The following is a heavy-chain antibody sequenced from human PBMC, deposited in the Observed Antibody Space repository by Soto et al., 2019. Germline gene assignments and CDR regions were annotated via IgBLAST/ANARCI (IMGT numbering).Heavy chain of an antibody. V-gene: IGHV3-30-3*01. D-gene: IGHD5-12*01. CDR3: ARGRDGYNCCDY. Sequence: QVQLVESGGGVVQPGRSLRLSCAASGFTFSSYAMHWVRQAPGKGLEWVAVISYDGSNKYYADSVKGRFTISRDNSKNTLYLQMNSLRAEDTAVYYCARGRDGYNCCDYWGQGTLVTVSS. CDR2: ISYDGSNK. CDR1: GFTFSSYA. J-gene: IGHJ4*02.